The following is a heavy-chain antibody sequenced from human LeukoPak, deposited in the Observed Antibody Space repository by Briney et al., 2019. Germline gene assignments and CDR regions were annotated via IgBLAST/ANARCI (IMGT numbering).Heavy chain of an antibody. Sequence: WGSLRLSCAASGCTFSSYAKSWGRKAPGQGLEWVSAISGSGSSTYYEDSVMGSLTISRDNSKNTLYLQMNSLRAEDTAVYYCAKNACSRSSCSRPIWFYPCGEGTLVTVSS. V-gene: IGHV3-23*01. D-gene: IGHD2-2*01. CDR1: GCTFSSYA. J-gene: IGHJ5*02. CDR3: AKNACSRSSCSRPIWFYP. CDR2: ISGSGSST.